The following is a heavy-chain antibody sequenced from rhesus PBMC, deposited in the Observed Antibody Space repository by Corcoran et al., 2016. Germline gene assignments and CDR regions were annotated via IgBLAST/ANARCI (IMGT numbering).Heavy chain of an antibody. CDR1: GGSISGYY. V-gene: IGHV4-147*01. Sequence: QVQLQESGPGLVKPSETLSLTCAVSGGSISGYYWSWIRQPPGRGLEWIGRSFGSGGRTTYNPSLQSRVTISTDTSKNQFSRKRRSVTAADTAVYYCATRYYNFWSGSLDAFDFWGQGLRVTVSS. CDR2: SFGSGGRT. J-gene: IGHJ3*01. D-gene: IGHD3-3*01. CDR3: ATRYYNFWSGSLDAFDF.